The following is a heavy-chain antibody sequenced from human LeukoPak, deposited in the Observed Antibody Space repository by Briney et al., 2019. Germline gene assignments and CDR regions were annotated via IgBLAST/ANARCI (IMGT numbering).Heavy chain of an antibody. Sequence: GGSLRLSCAASGFTFSSYWMDWVRQAPGKGLEWVANLKPDGRDKYYSDPVKGRFSISRDNAKDSLYLQMNSLRAEDTAVYYCVRDLDFWGQGTLVTVSS. CDR2: LKPDGRDK. J-gene: IGHJ4*02. CDR3: VRDLDF. CDR1: GFTFSSYW. V-gene: IGHV3-7*05.